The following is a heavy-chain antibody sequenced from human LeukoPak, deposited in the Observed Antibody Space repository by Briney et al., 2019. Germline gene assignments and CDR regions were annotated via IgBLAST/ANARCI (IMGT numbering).Heavy chain of an antibody. D-gene: IGHD6-13*01. J-gene: IGHJ5*01. V-gene: IGHV4-61*02. CDR2: IYTSGST. Sequence: PSETLSLTCTVSGGSISSGSYYWNWIRQPAGKGLEWIGRIYTSGSTNYNPSLKSRVTISVDTSKNQFSLKLNSVTAADTAVYYCARVARSMSSSSVDSWGQGTLVTVSS. CDR3: ARVARSMSSSSVDS. CDR1: GGSISSGSYY.